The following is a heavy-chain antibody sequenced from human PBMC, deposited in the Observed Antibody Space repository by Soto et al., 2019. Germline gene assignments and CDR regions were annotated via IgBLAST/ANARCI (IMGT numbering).Heavy chain of an antibody. D-gene: IGHD3-22*01. CDR2: IKSKADGGTT. CDR3: TTDSYSTIIIVRFDY. V-gene: IGHV3-15*07. CDR1: GFTFTNAW. J-gene: IGHJ4*01. Sequence: PGGSLRLSCAASGFTFTNAWINRVRQAPGKGLEWVGRIKSKADGGTTDYAEPVKGRFAISRDDSNNMVYLQMNSLKIEDTAVYYCTTDSYSTIIIVRFDYWGHGTLVTVSS.